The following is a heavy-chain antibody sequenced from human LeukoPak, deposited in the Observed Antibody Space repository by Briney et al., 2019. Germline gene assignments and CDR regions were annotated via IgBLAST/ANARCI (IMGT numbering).Heavy chain of an antibody. CDR2: IYYSGST. J-gene: IGHJ4*02. V-gene: IGHV4-28*01. CDR3: ARLGLRPYFFDY. CDR1: GYSISSTNW. Sequence: SDTLSLTCAVSGYSISSTNWWGWIRQPPGKGLEWIGYIYYSGSTYYNPSLKSRVTISVDTSKNQFSLKLSSVTAADTAVYYCARLGLRPYFFDYWGQGTLVTVSS. D-gene: IGHD7-27*01.